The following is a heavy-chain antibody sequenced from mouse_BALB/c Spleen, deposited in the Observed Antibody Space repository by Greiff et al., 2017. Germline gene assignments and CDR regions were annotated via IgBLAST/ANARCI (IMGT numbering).Heavy chain of an antibody. J-gene: IGHJ3*01. V-gene: IGHV5-12-2*01. Sequence: EVKLVESGGGLVQPGGSLKLSCAASGFTFSSYTMSWVRQTPEKRLEWVAYISNGGGSTYYPDTVKGRFTISRDNAKNTLYLQMSSLKSEDTAMYYCARPYYYGSSYPPFAYWGQGTLVTVSA. CDR3: ARPYYYGSSYPPFAY. CDR1: GFTFSSYT. CDR2: ISNGGGST. D-gene: IGHD1-1*01.